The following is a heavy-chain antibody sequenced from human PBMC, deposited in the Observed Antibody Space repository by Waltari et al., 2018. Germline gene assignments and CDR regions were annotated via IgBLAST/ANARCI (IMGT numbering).Heavy chain of an antibody. CDR1: GGSISSSSYY. CDR3: ARQRDDYCSSTSCPSDNWFDP. J-gene: IGHJ5*02. CDR2: IYYSGST. Sequence: QLQLQESGPGLVKPSETLSLTCTVSGGSISSSSYYWGWIRQPPGKGLEWIGSIYYSGSTYYNPSLKSRVTISVDTSKNQFSLKLSSVTAADTAVYYCARQRDDYCSSTSCPSDNWFDPWGQGTLVTVSS. D-gene: IGHD2-2*01. V-gene: IGHV4-39*01.